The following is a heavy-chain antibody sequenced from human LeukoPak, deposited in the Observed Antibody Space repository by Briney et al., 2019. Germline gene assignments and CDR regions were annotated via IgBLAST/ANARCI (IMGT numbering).Heavy chain of an antibody. CDR1: XGXVSSGSYY. Sequence: ETLSLTCXVSXGXVSSGSYYWSWIRQPPGKGLEWIGYIYYSGSTNYNPSLKSRVSISVDTSKNQFSLKLSSVTAADTAVYYCGRDRVVGSPTKYYYYYGMDVWGQGTTVTVSS. D-gene: IGHD2-21*01. CDR3: GRDRVVGSPTKYYYYYGMDV. CDR2: IYYSGST. J-gene: IGHJ6*02. V-gene: IGHV4-61*01.